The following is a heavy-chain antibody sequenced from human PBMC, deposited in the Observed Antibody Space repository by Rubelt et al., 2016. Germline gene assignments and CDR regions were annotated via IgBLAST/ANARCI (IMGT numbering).Heavy chain of an antibody. CDR3: AKDHRYNYVLYYFGD. V-gene: IGHV3-23*04. Sequence: EAQLVESGGALVQPGESLRLSCAASGFIFSNNAMSWVRQAPGKGLEWVSAISDNGGSTYYADSVKGRFIISRDNSKNTLYLQLNSLTTEDTAVYYCAKDHRYNYVLYYFGDWGHGTLVTVSS. CDR2: ISDNGGST. CDR1: GFIFSNNA. J-gene: IGHJ4*01. D-gene: IGHD5-24*01.